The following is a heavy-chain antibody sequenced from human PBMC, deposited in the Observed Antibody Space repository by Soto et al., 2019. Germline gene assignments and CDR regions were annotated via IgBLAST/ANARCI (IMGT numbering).Heavy chain of an antibody. J-gene: IGHJ4*02. Sequence: GGSLRLSCAASGFTFGDYWMHWVRQPPGKGPEWVSRMAGDGRTTQYADSVKGRFTASRDNAKSTLYLQMNSLRAEDTAVYYCATAEVDYWGPGTLVTVSS. CDR3: ATAEVDY. CDR1: GFTFGDYW. CDR2: MAGDGRTT. V-gene: IGHV3-74*03.